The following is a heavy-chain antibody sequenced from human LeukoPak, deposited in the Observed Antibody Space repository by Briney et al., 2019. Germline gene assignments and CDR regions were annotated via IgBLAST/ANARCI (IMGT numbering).Heavy chain of an antibody. Sequence: SETLSLTCTVSGGSISSSSYYWGWIRQPPGKGLEWIGSIYYSGSTYYNPSLKSRVTISVDTSKNQFSLKPSSVTAADTAVYYCARSRRDTPFGYWGQGTLVTVSS. J-gene: IGHJ4*02. V-gene: IGHV4-39*01. CDR1: GGSISSSSYY. CDR3: ARSRRDTPFGY. CDR2: IYYSGST. D-gene: IGHD2-15*01.